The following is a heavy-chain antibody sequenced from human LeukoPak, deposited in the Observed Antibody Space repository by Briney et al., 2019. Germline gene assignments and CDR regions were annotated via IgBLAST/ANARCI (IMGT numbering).Heavy chain of an antibody. CDR3: ARRTDYGDYVYWFDP. D-gene: IGHD4-17*01. CDR1: GGSISSYY. V-gene: IGHV4-59*08. Sequence: SETLSLTCTVSGGSISSYYWSWIRQPPGKGLEWIGYIYYSGSTNYNPSLKSRVTISVDMSKNQFSLKLSSVTAADTAVYYCARRTDYGDYVYWFDPWGQGTLVTVSS. J-gene: IGHJ5*02. CDR2: IYYSGST.